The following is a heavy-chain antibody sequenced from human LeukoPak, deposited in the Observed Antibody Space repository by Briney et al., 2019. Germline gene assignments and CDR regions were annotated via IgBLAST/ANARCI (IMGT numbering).Heavy chain of an antibody. V-gene: IGHV3-7*01. Sequence: PGGSLRLSCAASGFTFSSYWMSWVRQAPGKGLEWVANIKQDGSEKYYADSVKGRFTISRDNAKNSLYLQMNSLRAEDTAVYYCARISRGLRGWFDPWGQGTLVTVSS. CDR1: GFTFSSYW. CDR3: ARISRGLRGWFDP. D-gene: IGHD3-3*01. J-gene: IGHJ5*02. CDR2: IKQDGSEK.